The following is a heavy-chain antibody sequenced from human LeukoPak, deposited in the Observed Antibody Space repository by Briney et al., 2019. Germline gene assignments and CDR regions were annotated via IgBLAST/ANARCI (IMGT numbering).Heavy chain of an antibody. D-gene: IGHD2-2*01. V-gene: IGHV3-21*01. CDR1: GFTFSSYT. J-gene: IGHJ4*02. Sequence: GGSLRLSCAASGFTFSSYTMNWVRQAPGKGLEWVSSISRSSNYIYYADSVKGRFTISRDNAKNSLYLQMNSLRAEDTAVYYCARTIVVVPAAIIFDYWGQGTLVTVSS. CDR2: ISRSSNYI. CDR3: ARTIVVVPAAIIFDY.